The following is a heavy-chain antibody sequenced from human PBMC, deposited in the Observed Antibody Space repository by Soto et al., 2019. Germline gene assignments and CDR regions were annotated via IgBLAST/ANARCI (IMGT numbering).Heavy chain of an antibody. Sequence: GGSLRLSCAASGFTFSSYSMNWVRQAPGKGLEWVSSISSSSSYIYYADSVKGRFTISRDNAKNSLYLQMNSLRAEDTAVYYCARDPDYTAPLDVWGKGTTVTVSS. CDR3: ARDPDYTAPLDV. V-gene: IGHV3-21*01. J-gene: IGHJ6*04. D-gene: IGHD4-4*01. CDR1: GFTFSSYS. CDR2: ISSSSSYI.